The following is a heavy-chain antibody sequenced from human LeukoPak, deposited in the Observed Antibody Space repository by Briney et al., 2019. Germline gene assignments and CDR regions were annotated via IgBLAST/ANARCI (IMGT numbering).Heavy chain of an antibody. CDR1: GDSISSDYFSSNLFH. Sequence: PSETLSLTCTVSGDSISSDYFSSNLFHWGWLRQPPGEGLVWIGSIYYSGTTYYNPSLKSRVTISVDTSKNQFSLKLTSVTAADTAVYYCARDCCGYRSWFDPWGQGTLVTVSS. J-gene: IGHJ5*02. V-gene: IGHV4-39*07. CDR3: ARDCCGYRSWFDP. D-gene: IGHD6-25*01. CDR2: IYYSGTT.